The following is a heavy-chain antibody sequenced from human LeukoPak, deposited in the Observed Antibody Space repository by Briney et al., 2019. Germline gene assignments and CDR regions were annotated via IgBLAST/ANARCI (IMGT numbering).Heavy chain of an antibody. D-gene: IGHD5-12*01. Sequence: ASVKVSCKASGYTFTGYYMHWVRQAPGRGLEWMGWINPNSGGTNYAQKFQGRVTMTRDTSISTAYMELSRLRSDDTAVYYCARDRGYARSYYYYYYMDVWGKGTTVTVSS. CDR3: ARDRGYARSYYYYYYMDV. J-gene: IGHJ6*03. V-gene: IGHV1-2*02. CDR2: INPNSGGT. CDR1: GYTFTGYY.